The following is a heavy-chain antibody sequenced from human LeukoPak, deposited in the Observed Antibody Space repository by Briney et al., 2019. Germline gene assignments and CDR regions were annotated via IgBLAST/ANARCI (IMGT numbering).Heavy chain of an antibody. CDR3: ARVQRGEMATCDY. D-gene: IGHD5-24*01. Sequence: GGSLRLSCAASGFIFSSYSMNWVRHAPGKGLEWVSSISSTSTYIHYADSLKGRFTISRDNARNSLYLQINSLRVEDTAVYYCARVQRGEMATCDYWGQGTLVTVSS. V-gene: IGHV3-21*01. J-gene: IGHJ4*02. CDR1: GFIFSSYS. CDR2: ISSTSTYI.